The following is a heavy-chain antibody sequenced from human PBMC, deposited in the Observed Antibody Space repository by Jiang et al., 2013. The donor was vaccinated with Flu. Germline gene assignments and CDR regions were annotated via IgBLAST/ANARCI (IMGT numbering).Heavy chain of an antibody. Sequence: GSGLVKPSETLSLTCTVSGYSISSGYYWGWIRQPPGKGLEWIGSIYHSGSTYYNPSLKSRVTISVDTSKNQFSLKLSSMTAADTAVYYCARDGRGWELPSYFDYWGQGTLVT. CDR2: IYHSGST. V-gene: IGHV4-38-2*02. D-gene: IGHD1-26*01. CDR3: ARDGRGWELPSYFDY. J-gene: IGHJ4*02. CDR1: GYSISSGYY.